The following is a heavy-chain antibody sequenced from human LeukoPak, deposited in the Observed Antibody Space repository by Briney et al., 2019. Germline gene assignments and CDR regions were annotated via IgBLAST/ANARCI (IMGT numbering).Heavy chain of an antibody. V-gene: IGHV3-21*01. CDR3: ARDRTWGSSDY. CDR2: ISSSSSYI. J-gene: IGHJ4*02. D-gene: IGHD3-10*01. Sequence: GGSMRLSCAASGFTFSSYSMNWVRQAPGKGLEWVSSISSSSSYIYYADSVKGRFTISRDNAKNSLYLQMNSLRAEDTAVYYCARDRTWGSSDYWGQGTLVTVSS. CDR1: GFTFSSYS.